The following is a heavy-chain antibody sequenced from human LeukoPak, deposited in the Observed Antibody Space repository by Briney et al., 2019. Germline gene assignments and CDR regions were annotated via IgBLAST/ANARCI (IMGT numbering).Heavy chain of an antibody. CDR3: AKHPVSGNFDS. Sequence: PGGSLRLSCVASGFTFATYAMSWVRQAPGKGLEWVSAINANGIGTFHADSVKGRFTISRDNSKNTLFLQMDSLRAEDTAFYYCAKHPVSGNFDSWGQGTLVTVSS. D-gene: IGHD5/OR15-5a*01. CDR2: INANGIGT. CDR1: GFTFATYA. V-gene: IGHV3-23*01. J-gene: IGHJ4*02.